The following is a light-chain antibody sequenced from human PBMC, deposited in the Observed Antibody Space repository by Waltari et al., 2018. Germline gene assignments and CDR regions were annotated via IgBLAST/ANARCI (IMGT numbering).Light chain of an antibody. CDR3: LQHRSFPFT. J-gene: IGKJ3*01. CDR2: GAS. V-gene: IGKV1-17*01. Sequence: DIQMTQSPSSLSASVGDRVTITCRASQGVRDDLVWFQQKPGKAPQRLILGASRFRGGGSGTEFTLTISSLQPEDFATYFCLQHRSFPFTFGPGTKVDLK. CDR1: QGVRDD.